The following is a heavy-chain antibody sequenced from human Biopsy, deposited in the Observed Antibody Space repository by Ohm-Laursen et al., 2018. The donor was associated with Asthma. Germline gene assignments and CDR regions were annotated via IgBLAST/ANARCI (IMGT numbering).Heavy chain of an antibody. CDR3: AKDVFPGWELRRGPDY. CDR2: ISFDGSNK. Sequence: RSLRLSCAASGFTFSNYGMRWVRQAPGKGLDWVAVISFDGSNKNYTDSVKGRFTISRDNSRNTLHLQMNSLRAEDTAVYYCAKDVFPGWELRRGPDYWGQGTLVTVSS. CDR1: GFTFSNYG. J-gene: IGHJ4*02. D-gene: IGHD1-26*01. V-gene: IGHV3-30*18.